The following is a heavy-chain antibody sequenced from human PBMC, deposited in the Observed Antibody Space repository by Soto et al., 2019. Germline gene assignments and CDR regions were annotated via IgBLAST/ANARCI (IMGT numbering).Heavy chain of an antibody. D-gene: IGHD6-19*01. CDR3: ARGDIAVAVSSDY. J-gene: IGHJ4*02. Sequence: EVHLVESGGRMVRPGESLRLSCAASGFNFEEYGMTWVRQAPGKGLEWVAGSNWDGDDTGYADSVQGRFTISRDNAKKFLYRQMNSLRVEDTALYYCARGDIAVAVSSDYWGQGTLVTVSS. V-gene: IGHV3-20*04. CDR2: SNWDGDDT. CDR1: GFNFEEYG.